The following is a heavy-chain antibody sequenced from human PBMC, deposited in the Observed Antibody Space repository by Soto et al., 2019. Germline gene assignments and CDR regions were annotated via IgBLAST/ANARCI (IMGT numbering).Heavy chain of an antibody. D-gene: IGHD3-22*01. CDR3: ARSYDRSGSIDY. CDR1: GGSISSGGYS. CDR2: IYHSGST. Sequence: SETLSLTCAVSGGSISSGGYSWSWIRQPPGKGLEWIGYIYHSGSTYYNPSLKSRVTISVDRSKNQFSLKLSSVTAADTAVYYCARSYDRSGSIDYWGRGTLVTVSS. V-gene: IGHV4-30-2*01. J-gene: IGHJ4*02.